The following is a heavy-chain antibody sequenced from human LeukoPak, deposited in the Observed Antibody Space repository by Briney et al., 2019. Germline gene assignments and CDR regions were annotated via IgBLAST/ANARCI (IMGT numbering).Heavy chain of an antibody. CDR2: INHSGST. CDR1: GGSFSGYY. J-gene: IGHJ6*02. D-gene: IGHD3-10*01. V-gene: IGHV4-34*01. Sequence: SETLSLTCAVYGGSFSGYYWSWIRQPPGKGLEWIGEINHSGSTNYNPSLKSRVTISVDTSKNQFSLKLSSVTAADTAVYYCARGRRITMVRGVQSQYYYYYGMDVWGQGTTVTVSS. CDR3: ARGRRITMVRGVQSQYYYYYGMDV.